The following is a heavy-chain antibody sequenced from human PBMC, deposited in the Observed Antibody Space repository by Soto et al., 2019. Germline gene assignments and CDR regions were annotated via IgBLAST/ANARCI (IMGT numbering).Heavy chain of an antibody. V-gene: IGHV4-31*02. CDR1: GGSISSGGYY. J-gene: IGHJ4*02. D-gene: IGHD3-10*01. CDR3: ARVREILWFGPWHFDY. Sequence: SETLSLTXTVSGGSISSGGYYWSWIRQHPGKGLEWIGYIYYSGSTYYNPSLKSRVTISVDTSKNQFSLKLSSVTAADTAVYYCARVREILWFGPWHFDYWGQGTLVTVS. CDR2: IYYSGST.